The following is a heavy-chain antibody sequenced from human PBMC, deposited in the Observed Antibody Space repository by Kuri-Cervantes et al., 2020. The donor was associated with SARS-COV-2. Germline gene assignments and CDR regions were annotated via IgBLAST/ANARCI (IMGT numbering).Heavy chain of an antibody. Sequence: GGSLRLSCVASGFTLTKYTMNWVRQAPGKGLEWVSLITASGGRTYSADSVKGRFTVSRDNSKNTLYLRMNSLRAEDTAVYYCVKTLSSDDYDFDSWGQGTLVTVSS. J-gene: IGHJ4*02. D-gene: IGHD3-22*01. CDR1: GFTLTKYT. V-gene: IGHV3-23*01. CDR3: VKTLSSDDYDFDS. CDR2: ITASGGRT.